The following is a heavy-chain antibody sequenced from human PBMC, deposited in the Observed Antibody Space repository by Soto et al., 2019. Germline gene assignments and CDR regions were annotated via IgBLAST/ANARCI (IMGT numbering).Heavy chain of an antibody. D-gene: IGHD3-3*01. Sequence: ASVKVSCKASGYSFTGNSMHWVRQAPGQGLEWMGWINPNNGGTNYAQKFQGRVTMTTDTSTSTAYMELRSLRSDDTAVYYCARDLYYDFLSGYTFTPVSWFDPWGQGTLVTVSS. CDR2: INPNNGGT. J-gene: IGHJ5*02. CDR1: GYSFTGNS. CDR3: ARDLYYDFLSGYTFTPVSWFDP. V-gene: IGHV1-2*02.